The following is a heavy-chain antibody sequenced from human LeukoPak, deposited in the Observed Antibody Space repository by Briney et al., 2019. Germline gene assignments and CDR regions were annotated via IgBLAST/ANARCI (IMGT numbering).Heavy chain of an antibody. V-gene: IGHV4-34*01. Sequence: SETLSLTCAVYGGSFSGYCWSWIRQPPGKGLEWIGEINHSGSTNYSPSLKSRVTISVDTSKNQFSLKLSSVTAADTAVYYCARGDPPYDSSGYYHYWGQGTLVTVSS. CDR3: ARGDPPYDSSGYYHY. J-gene: IGHJ4*02. CDR1: GGSFSGYC. D-gene: IGHD3-22*01. CDR2: INHSGST.